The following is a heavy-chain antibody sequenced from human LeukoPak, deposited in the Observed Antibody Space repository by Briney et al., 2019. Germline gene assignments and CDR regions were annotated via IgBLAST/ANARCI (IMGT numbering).Heavy chain of an antibody. CDR3: ARDPDHGDLDI. D-gene: IGHD4-17*01. Sequence: PGESLRLSCAVSGFTFSNSWFTWVRQAPGKGLEWVALINQDGSVKSSVDSVKGRFTISRDNAMNSLYLHMTSLRVEDTVVYYCARDPDHGDLDIWGQGTVVTLSS. V-gene: IGHV3-7*01. CDR1: GFTFSNSW. CDR2: INQDGSVK. J-gene: IGHJ3*02.